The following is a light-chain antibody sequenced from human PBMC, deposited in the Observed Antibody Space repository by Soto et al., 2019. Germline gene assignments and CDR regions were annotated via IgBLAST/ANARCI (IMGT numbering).Light chain of an antibody. V-gene: IGLV2-23*01. CDR1: RSSVL. J-gene: IGLJ2*01. Sequence: QSALTQPASVSGSPGQSITISCTGTRSSVLVSWFQQHPGKAPKLIIYGDTDRPSGVSNRFSGSKSGNTASLTVPGLQAEDEADYYCSSYAGSSTLFGGGTKLTVL. CDR3: SSYAGSSTL. CDR2: GDT.